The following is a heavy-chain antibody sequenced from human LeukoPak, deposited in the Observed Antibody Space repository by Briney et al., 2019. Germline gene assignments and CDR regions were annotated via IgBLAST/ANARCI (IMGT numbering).Heavy chain of an antibody. D-gene: IGHD2-21*02. CDR3: ARNTAHEYYFDY. Sequence: PSETLSLTCAVSGASISSSNWWSWVRQPPGKGLEWIGEIYHRGSTNYNPSLKSRVTISVDKSKNQFSLKLNSVTAADTAVYYCARNTAHEYYFDYWGQGTLVTVSS. J-gene: IGHJ4*02. V-gene: IGHV4-4*02. CDR2: IYHRGST. CDR1: GASISSSNW.